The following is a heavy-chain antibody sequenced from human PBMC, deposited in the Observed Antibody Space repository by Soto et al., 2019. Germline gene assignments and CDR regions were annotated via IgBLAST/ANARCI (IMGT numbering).Heavy chain of an antibody. D-gene: IGHD5-12*01. CDR3: ARGGNSGYDYPAYYYYMDV. CDR2: ISNNGAHT. J-gene: IGHJ6*03. V-gene: IGHV3-64*01. Sequence: GKGLEYVSGISNNGAHTDYAKSVKGRFTISRDNSENTLYLQMGSLRAEDMALYYCARGGNSGYDYPAYYYYMDVWGKGTTVTVSS.